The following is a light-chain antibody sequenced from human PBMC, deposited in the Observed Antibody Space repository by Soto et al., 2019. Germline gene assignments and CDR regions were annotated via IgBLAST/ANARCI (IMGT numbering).Light chain of an antibody. CDR3: QQYNEWPLT. V-gene: IGKV3-15*01. Sequence: EIVMTQSPATLSVSPGERATLSCRASQSVSNNLAWYQQKPCQAPRLRIYHASTGATGIPARFSGSGSGTELTLAISSVQSEDFAVYYGQQYNEWPLTFGGGPKVEIK. CDR1: QSVSNN. J-gene: IGKJ4*01. CDR2: HAS.